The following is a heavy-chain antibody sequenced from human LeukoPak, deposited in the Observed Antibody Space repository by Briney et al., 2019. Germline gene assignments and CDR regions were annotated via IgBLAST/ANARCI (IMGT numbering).Heavy chain of an antibody. V-gene: IGHV3-23*01. CDR1: GFTFSSYA. D-gene: IGHD3-16*01. J-gene: IGHJ4*02. CDR2: IGGSGAGT. Sequence: GGSLRLSCAASGFTFSSYAMSWVRQAPGKGLDWVSAIGGSGAGTYYADSVKGRFTISRDNSKNTLYLQMNSLRAEDPAVYSCARPRGDLAQDCWGQGTLVTVSS. CDR3: ARPRGDLAQDC.